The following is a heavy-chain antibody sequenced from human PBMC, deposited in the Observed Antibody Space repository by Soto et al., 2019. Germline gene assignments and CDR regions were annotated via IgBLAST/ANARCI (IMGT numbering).Heavy chain of an antibody. CDR2: IWYDGSNK. CDR1: GFTFSSYG. D-gene: IGHD4-17*01. V-gene: IGHV3-33*01. Sequence: QPGGSLRLSCAASGFTFSSYGMHWVRQAPGKGLEWVAVIWYDGSNKYYADSVKGRFTISRDNSKNTLYLQMNSLRAEDTAVYYCASETTVTTPLDYWGQGTLVTVSS. J-gene: IGHJ4*02. CDR3: ASETTVTTPLDY.